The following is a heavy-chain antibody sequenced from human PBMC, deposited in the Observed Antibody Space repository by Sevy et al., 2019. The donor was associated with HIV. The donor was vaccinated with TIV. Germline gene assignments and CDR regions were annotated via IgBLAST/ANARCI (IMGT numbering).Heavy chain of an antibody. CDR3: ARVMRRILWWSLDS. D-gene: IGHD2-21*01. V-gene: IGHV3-72*01. CDR1: GFTFSDYY. Sequence: GGSLRLSCAASGFTFSDYYMDWVRQAPGKGLEWVGRIRNKANSYTTEFAASVKGRFTISSEDSKNSLYLQMHSLKTDDTAVYFCARVMRRILWWSLDSWGQGTLVTVSS. CDR2: IRNKANSYTT. J-gene: IGHJ4*02.